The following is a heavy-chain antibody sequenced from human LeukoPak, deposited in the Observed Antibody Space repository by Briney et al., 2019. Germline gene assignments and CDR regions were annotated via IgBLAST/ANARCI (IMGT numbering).Heavy chain of an antibody. CDR3: AKVGDYYGSGSYYNQNWFDP. CDR2: ISYDGSNK. CDR1: GFTFSSYG. J-gene: IGHJ5*02. D-gene: IGHD3-10*01. Sequence: GGSLRLSCAASGFTFSSYGMHWVRQAPGKGLEWVAVISYDGSNKYYADSVKGRFTISRDNSKNTLYLQMNSLRAEDTAVYYCAKVGDYYGSGSYYNQNWFDPWGQGTLVTVSS. V-gene: IGHV3-30*18.